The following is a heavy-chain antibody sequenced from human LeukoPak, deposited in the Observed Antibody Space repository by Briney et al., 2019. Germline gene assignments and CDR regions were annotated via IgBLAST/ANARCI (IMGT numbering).Heavy chain of an antibody. Sequence: ASVKVSCKASGYTFTGYYMHWVRQAPGQGLEWMGWINPNSGGTNYAQKFQGRVTMTRDTSISTAYMELSRLRSDDTAVYYCARDTHFIGSGWYLDYWGQGTLVTVSS. D-gene: IGHD6-19*01. CDR3: ARDTHFIGSGWYLDY. V-gene: IGHV1-2*02. J-gene: IGHJ4*02. CDR1: GYTFTGYY. CDR2: INPNSGGT.